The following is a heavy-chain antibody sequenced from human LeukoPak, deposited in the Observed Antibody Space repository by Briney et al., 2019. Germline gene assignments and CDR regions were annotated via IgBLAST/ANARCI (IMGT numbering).Heavy chain of an antibody. D-gene: IGHD3-22*01. CDR1: GFTFSSCS. Sequence: GGSPRLSCAASGFTFSSCSMNWVRQAPGKGLEWVSSISSSSSYIYYADSVKGRFTISRDNAKNSLYLQMNSLRAEDTAVYYCARAEGYYDSSGYYYSFDYWGQGTLVTVSS. V-gene: IGHV3-21*01. CDR2: ISSSSSYI. J-gene: IGHJ4*02. CDR3: ARAEGYYDSSGYYYSFDY.